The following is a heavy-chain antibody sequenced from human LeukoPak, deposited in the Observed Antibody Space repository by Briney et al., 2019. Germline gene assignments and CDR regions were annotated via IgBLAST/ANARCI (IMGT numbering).Heavy chain of an antibody. CDR3: ARGNVVGARNGMDV. CDR1: GFTVSSNY. Sequence: LSGGSLRLSCAASGFTVSSNYMTWVRQAPGKGLEWVSVIYSGGSTYYADSVKGRFTISRDNNKNTLYLQMNSLRAEDTAVYYCARGNVVGARNGMDVWGQRTTVTVSS. J-gene: IGHJ6*02. CDR2: IYSGGST. V-gene: IGHV3-53*01. D-gene: IGHD1-26*01.